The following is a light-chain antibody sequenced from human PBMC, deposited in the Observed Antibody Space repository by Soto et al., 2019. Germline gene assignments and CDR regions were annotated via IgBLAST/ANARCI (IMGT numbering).Light chain of an antibody. CDR2: EVT. V-gene: IGLV2-14*01. CDR3: SSYTSSSTWV. Sequence: QSALTQPASVSGSPGQSITISCTGTSNDVGIYNYVSWYQQHPGKAPKLMIYEVTNRPSGVSDRFSGSKSDNTASLTISGLQADDEADYYCSSYTSSSTWVFGGGTKLTVL. CDR1: SNDVGIYNY. J-gene: IGLJ3*02.